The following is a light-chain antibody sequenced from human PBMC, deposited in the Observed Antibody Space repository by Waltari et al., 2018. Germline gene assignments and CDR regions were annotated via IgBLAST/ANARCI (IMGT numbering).Light chain of an antibody. CDR2: YGS. V-gene: IGLV3-21*01. CDR1: NIESKS. Sequence: SYVLTPPPSVAVAPGETARVTCGGNNIESKSVHWYQQKPGQAPVLVISYGSDRPSGIPERVSGSNAGDTATLTISRVEAGDEADYYCQVWDANTDPGVFGTGTEVTVL. J-gene: IGLJ1*01. CDR3: QVWDANTDPGV.